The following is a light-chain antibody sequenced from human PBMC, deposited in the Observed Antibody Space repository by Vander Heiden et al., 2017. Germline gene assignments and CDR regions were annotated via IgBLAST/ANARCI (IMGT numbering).Light chain of an antibody. CDR2: EGT. CDR1: SSDVDIYNL. V-gene: IGLV2-23*01. Sequence: QSALTQPASVSGSPGQSITIPCTETSSDVDIYNLVSWYQHHPGKVPKLLIYEGTQRPSGVSARFSGSRSGNTVSLTVSGLQAEDEADYYCCSYAGSTVVFGGGTKLTVL. J-gene: IGLJ2*01. CDR3: CSYAGSTVV.